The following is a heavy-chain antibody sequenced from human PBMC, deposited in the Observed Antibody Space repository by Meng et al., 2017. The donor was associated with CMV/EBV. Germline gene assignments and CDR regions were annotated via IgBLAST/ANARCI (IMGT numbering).Heavy chain of an antibody. CDR1: GGSSGGYC. J-gene: IGHJ4*02. CDR2: RNRSGST. D-gene: IGHD1-20*01. Sequence: CAVYGGSSGGYCWSWIRQPPGKGLEWIGERNRSGSTNYNPSLRSRVTISVDTSKNQFSLKLSSVTAADTAVYYCAVKGYNWNDAFDYWGQGTLVTVSS. V-gene: IGHV4-34*01. CDR3: AVKGYNWNDAFDY.